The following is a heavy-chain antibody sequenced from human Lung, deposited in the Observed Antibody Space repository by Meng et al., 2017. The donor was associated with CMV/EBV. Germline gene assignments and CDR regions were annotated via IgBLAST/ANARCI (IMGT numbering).Heavy chain of an antibody. CDR2: ISYDGSNK. D-gene: IGHD2-15*01. V-gene: IGHV3-30-3*01. J-gene: IGHJ4*02. CDR3: AHGGGDC. CDR1: GFTFSSYA. Sequence: GRWVEAGGGVVRPGRSLSLSCAASGFTFSSYAMNWVRQAPGKGLEWVAVISYDGSNKYYADSVKGRFNISRDNSKNTLYLQMNSLRAEDTAVYYCAHGGGDCWGQGTLVTVSS.